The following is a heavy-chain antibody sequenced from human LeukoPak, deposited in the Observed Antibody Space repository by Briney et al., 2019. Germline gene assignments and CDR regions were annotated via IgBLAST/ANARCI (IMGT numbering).Heavy chain of an antibody. V-gene: IGHV3-9*01. CDR2: ISWNSGSI. J-gene: IGHJ6*03. CDR1: GFTFDDYA. D-gene: IGHD6-13*01. Sequence: GGSLRLSCAASGFTFDDYAMHWVRQAPGKGLESVSGISWNSGSIGYADSVEGRFTISRDNAKNSLYLQMNSLRAEDTALYYCAKDKAGAAGDGMDVWGKGTTVTISS. CDR3: AKDKAGAAGDGMDV.